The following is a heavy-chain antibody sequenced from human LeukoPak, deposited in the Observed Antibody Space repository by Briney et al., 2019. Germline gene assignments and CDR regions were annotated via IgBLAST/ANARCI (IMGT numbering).Heavy chain of an antibody. D-gene: IGHD1-26*01. J-gene: IGHJ4*02. CDR1: GFTFSSYG. Sequence: GGSLRLSCAASGFTFSSYGMHWVRQAPGKGLEWVAVISYDGSNEYYADSVKGRFTISRDNSKNTLYLQMSSLRAEDTAVYYCAAELYSGSYGRCCSFAFWGQGTLVTVSS. CDR2: ISYDGSNE. CDR3: AAELYSGSYGRCCSFAF. V-gene: IGHV3-30*03.